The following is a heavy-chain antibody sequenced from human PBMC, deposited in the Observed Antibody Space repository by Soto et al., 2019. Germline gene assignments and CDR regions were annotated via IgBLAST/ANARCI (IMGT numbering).Heavy chain of an antibody. CDR3: ARDIEGGYNL. Sequence: PSETLSLTCTVSGGSVSSGSYYWSWIRQPPGKGLEWIGYIYYSGSTNYNPSLKSRVTISVDTSKNQFSLKLSSVTAADTAVYYCARDIEGGYNLWGQGTLVTVSS. V-gene: IGHV4-61*01. CDR2: IYYSGST. D-gene: IGHD5-12*01. J-gene: IGHJ4*02. CDR1: GGSVSSGSYY.